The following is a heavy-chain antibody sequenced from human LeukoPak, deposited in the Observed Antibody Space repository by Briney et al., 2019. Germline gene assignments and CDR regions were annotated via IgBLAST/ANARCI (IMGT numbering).Heavy chain of an antibody. CDR1: GFTFDTYA. V-gene: IGHV3-23*01. CDR3: GKDQTAVAGWIDY. D-gene: IGHD6-13*01. CDR2: ISGSGTNT. J-gene: IGHJ4*02. Sequence: GGSLRLSCAASGFTFDTYAMSWVRQAPGRGLEWVSVISGSGTNTYYADSVKGRFTISRDNSKNTLDLQMNSLRVEDTAVYYCGKDQTAVAGWIDYWGQGTLVTVSS.